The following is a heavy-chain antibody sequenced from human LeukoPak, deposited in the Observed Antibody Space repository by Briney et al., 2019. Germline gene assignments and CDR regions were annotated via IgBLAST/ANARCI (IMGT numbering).Heavy chain of an antibody. CDR2: ISRSGSTI. CDR3: ARVAEAAAFDS. D-gene: IGHD6-13*01. CDR1: GFTFSNYD. Sequence: GGSLRLSCEASGFTFSNYDMNWVRQAPGKGLEWVSYISRSGSTIYYADSVKGRVTISRDNAKNSLYLQMNSLKPEDTAVYYCARVAEAAAFDSWGQGTLVTVSS. V-gene: IGHV3-48*03. J-gene: IGHJ4*02.